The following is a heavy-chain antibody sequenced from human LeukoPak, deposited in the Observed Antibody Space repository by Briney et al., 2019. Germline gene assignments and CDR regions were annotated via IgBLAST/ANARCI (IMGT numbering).Heavy chain of an antibody. CDR1: AYTFIAYY. CDR3: ARGFGGNSGETDWYFDL. CDR2: INPKSGGT. D-gene: IGHD4-23*01. J-gene: IGHJ2*01. V-gene: IGHV1-2*02. Sequence: ASVKVSCKASAYTFIAYYMHWVRQAPGQGLEWMGWINPKSGGTNYAQKFQGRVTMTRDTSISTAYMELSSLRSEDTAVYYCARGFGGNSGETDWYFDLWGRGTLVTVSS.